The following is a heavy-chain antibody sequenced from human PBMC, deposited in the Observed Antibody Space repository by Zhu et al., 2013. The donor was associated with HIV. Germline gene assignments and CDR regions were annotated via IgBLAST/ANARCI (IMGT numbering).Heavy chain of an antibody. J-gene: IGHJ3*02. V-gene: IGHV1-18*01. CDR3: ARLPEMDAFDI. Sequence: KLQGRVTMTTDTSTSTAYMELRSLRSDDTAVYYCARLPEMDAFDIWGQGTMVTVSS.